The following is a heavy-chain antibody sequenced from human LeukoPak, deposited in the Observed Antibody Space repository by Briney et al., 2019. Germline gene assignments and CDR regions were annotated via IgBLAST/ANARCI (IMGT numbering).Heavy chain of an antibody. D-gene: IGHD5-18*01. CDR3: ARGYSYGYYYYYGMDV. CDR1: GGSFSGYY. J-gene: IGHJ6*02. Sequence: SETLSLTCAVYGGSFSGYYWSWIRQPPGKGLEWIGEINHSGSTNYNPSLKSRVAISVDTSKNQFSLKLSSVTAADTAVYYCARGYSYGYYYYYGMDVWGQGTTVTVSS. CDR2: INHSGST. V-gene: IGHV4-34*01.